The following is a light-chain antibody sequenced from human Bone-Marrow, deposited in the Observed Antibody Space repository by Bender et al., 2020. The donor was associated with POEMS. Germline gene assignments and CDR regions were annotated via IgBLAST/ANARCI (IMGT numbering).Light chain of an antibody. V-gene: IGLV3-1*01. CDR3: QVWDSTGHPHVI. J-gene: IGLJ2*01. Sequence: SFELIQPPSVSVSPGQTAIITCSGERLGSRYVCWYQKKPGQSPVLVIYQDTKRPSGIPERFSGSNSGNTATLTISRVEAGDEADYYCQVWDSTGHPHVIFGGGTKLTVL. CDR2: QDT. CDR1: RLGSRY.